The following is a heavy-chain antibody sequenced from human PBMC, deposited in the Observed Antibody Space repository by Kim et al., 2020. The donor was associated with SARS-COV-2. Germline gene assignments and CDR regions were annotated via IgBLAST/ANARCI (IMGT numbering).Heavy chain of an antibody. D-gene: IGHD1-1*01. J-gene: IGHJ3*02. CDR1: GYSFTSYW. Sequence: GESLKISCKGSGYSFTSYWISWVRQMPGKGLEWMGRIDSIDSLTKYSPSFEGHVTISADKSISTAYLQWSSLKASDTAMYYCSRHEDDTDAFDIWGQGTMVTVSS. CDR2: IDSIDSLT. V-gene: IGHV5-10-1*01. CDR3: SRHEDDTDAFDI.